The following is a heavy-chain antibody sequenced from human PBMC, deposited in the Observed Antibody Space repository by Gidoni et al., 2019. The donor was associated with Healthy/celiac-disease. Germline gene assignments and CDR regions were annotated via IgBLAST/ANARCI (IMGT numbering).Heavy chain of an antibody. J-gene: IGHJ6*02. CDR3: ARALYCSSTSCSNYYYGMDV. CDR2: INHSGST. V-gene: IGHV4-34*01. D-gene: IGHD2-2*01. CDR1: GGSFRGYY. Sequence: QVQLQQWGAGLWKPSETLSLTCAVYGGSFRGYYWHWILQPPGQGLEWIGEINHSGSTNYTPSLKSRVTISVDTSKNQFSLKLSSGTAADTAVYYCARALYCSSTSCSNYYYGMDVWGQGTTVTVS.